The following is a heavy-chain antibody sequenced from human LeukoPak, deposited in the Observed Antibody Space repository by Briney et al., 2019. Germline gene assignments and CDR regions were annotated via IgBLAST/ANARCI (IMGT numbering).Heavy chain of an antibody. D-gene: IGHD6-13*01. CDR1: GFTFSNAW. CDR3: ARVGRALAAAGTGYFQH. V-gene: IGHV3-7*01. J-gene: IGHJ1*01. Sequence: GGSLRLSCAASGFTFSNAWMSWVRQAPGKGLEWVANIKQDGSEKYYVDSVKGRFTISRDNAKNSLYLQMNSLRAEDTAVYYCARVGRALAAAGTGYFQHWGQGTLVTVSS. CDR2: IKQDGSEK.